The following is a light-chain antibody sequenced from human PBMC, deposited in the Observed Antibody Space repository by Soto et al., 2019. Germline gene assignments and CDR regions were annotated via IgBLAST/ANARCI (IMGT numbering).Light chain of an antibody. CDR1: QSISSN. Sequence: EIVMTQAPATVSGSPGERATLSCRASQSISSNLAWYQQKPGQAPRLLIYDASTRATGIPARFSGSGSGTEFTLTISSLQSEDFAVYYCQQYNNWPPITFGQGTRLEIK. J-gene: IGKJ5*01. CDR3: QQYNNWPPIT. CDR2: DAS. V-gene: IGKV3-15*01.